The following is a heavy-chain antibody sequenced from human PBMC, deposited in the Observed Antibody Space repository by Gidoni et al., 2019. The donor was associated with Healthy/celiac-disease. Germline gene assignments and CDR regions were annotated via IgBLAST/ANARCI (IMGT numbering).Heavy chain of an antibody. V-gene: IGHV1-2*02. CDR3: ARDPIAARPTSPYDY. D-gene: IGHD6-6*01. J-gene: IGHJ4*02. CDR1: GYTFTGYY. Sequence: QVQLVQSGAEVKKPGASVKVSCKASGYTFTGYYMHWVRQAPGQGLEWMGWINPNSGGTNYAQKFQGRVTMTRDTSISTAYMELSRLRSDDTAVYYCARDPIAARPTSPYDYWGQGTLVTVSS. CDR2: INPNSGGT.